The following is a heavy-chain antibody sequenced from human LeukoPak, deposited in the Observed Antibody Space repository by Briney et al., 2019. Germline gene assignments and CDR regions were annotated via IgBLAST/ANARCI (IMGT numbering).Heavy chain of an antibody. CDR1: GFTFSRHW. V-gene: IGHV3-7*01. CDR3: ARDSGTPGFNFDY. D-gene: IGHD1-14*01. J-gene: IGHJ4*02. CDR2: IGQDGSGK. Sequence: PGGSLRLSCAASGFTFSRHWMSWVRQAPGKGLEWVANIGQDGSGKYYVDSVKGRFTISRDNAKNSLFLQMNSLRAEDTAVYYCARDSGTPGFNFDYWVQGSLVTVSS.